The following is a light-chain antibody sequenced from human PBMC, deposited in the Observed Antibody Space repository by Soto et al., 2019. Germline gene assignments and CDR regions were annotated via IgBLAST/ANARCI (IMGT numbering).Light chain of an antibody. Sequence: QLVLTQPPSVTGTPGQRVTISCSGSGSNIGSYYVSWYQQVPGTAPKLLIHRNNQRPSGVPDRFSGSKSGTSASLAISGLRSEHEADYYCAAWDDSLSAPVFGGGTKLTVL. V-gene: IGLV1-47*01. J-gene: IGLJ3*02. CDR2: RNN. CDR3: AAWDDSLSAPV. CDR1: GSNIGSYY.